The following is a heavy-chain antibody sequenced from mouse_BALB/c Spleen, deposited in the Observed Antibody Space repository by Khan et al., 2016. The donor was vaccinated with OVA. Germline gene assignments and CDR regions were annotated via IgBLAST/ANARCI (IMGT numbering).Heavy chain of an antibody. J-gene: IGHJ2*01. Sequence: QVTLKESGPGILQPSQTLSLTCSFSGFSLSTSGMGVSWLRQPSGEGLEWLAHIYWDDEKRYNPSLKSRLTISKNSSRNQAFLRITSVDTADTATYYCVRRIYSHGNVYFDFWGQGTTLTVSS. CDR1: GFSLSTSGMG. CDR2: IYWDDEK. D-gene: IGHD1-1*01. V-gene: IGHV8-12*01. CDR3: VRRIYSHGNVYFDF.